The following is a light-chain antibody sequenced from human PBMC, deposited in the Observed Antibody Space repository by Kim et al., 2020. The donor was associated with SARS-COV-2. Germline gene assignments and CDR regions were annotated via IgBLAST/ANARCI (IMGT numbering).Light chain of an antibody. CDR1: SSDVGGYNY. V-gene: IGLV2-14*03. J-gene: IGLJ1*01. CDR3: SSYAGSSRYV. CDR2: DVS. Sequence: GQSITISCTGTSSDVGGYNYVTWYQHHPGKAPNLMIYDVSDRPSGVSNRFSGSKSGNTASLTISGLQAEDEADYYCSSYAGSSRYVFGTGTKVTVL.